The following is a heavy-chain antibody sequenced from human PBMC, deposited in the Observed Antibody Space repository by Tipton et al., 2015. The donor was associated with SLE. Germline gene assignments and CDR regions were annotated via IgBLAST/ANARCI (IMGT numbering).Heavy chain of an antibody. CDR3: VKDRVVVIDDAFDI. Sequence: SLRLSCSASGFTFSSYAMHWVRQAPGKGLEYVSAISSNGGNTYYADSLKGRFTISRDNSKNTLYLQMSSLRPEGTAVYYCVKDRVVVIDDAFDIWGQGTMVTVSS. J-gene: IGHJ3*02. CDR2: ISSNGGNT. D-gene: IGHD3-22*01. V-gene: IGHV3-64D*06. CDR1: GFTFSSYA.